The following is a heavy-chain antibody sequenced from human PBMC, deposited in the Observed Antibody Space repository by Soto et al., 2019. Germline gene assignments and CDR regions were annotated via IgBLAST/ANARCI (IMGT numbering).Heavy chain of an antibody. J-gene: IGHJ2*01. CDR1: VASVSSGTDC. CDR3: ARDPTAAADTSYWSFDL. V-gene: IGHV4-61*01. D-gene: IGHD6-13*01. Sequence: QVQLQESGPGLVKPSETLSLTCSVSVASVSSGTDCWGGVRQSPRRGLEWFGNIYNGGRTNYNPSLSSRATMSLDTAKTQFSLKVFSVSAADTAVYYCARDPTAAADTSYWSFDLWGRGSLVTVSS. CDR2: IYNGGRT.